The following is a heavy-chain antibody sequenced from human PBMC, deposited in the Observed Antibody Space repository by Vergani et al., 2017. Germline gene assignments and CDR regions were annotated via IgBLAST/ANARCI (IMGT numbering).Heavy chain of an antibody. D-gene: IGHD3-16*01. J-gene: IGHJ4*02. CDR2: IKSTFDRGTT. CDR1: GFSFRNAW. CDR3: TRDRLDDSYAYFDY. Sequence: EVQLVESGGGIVKPGGSLRLSCVASGFSFRNAWMNWVRRTPGKGLEWVGRIKSTFDRGTTDYAAAVKGRFTISRDDSKSIAYLQMSSLKAEDTAVYYCTRDRLDDSYAYFDYWGQGTLVTVSP. V-gene: IGHV3-15*07.